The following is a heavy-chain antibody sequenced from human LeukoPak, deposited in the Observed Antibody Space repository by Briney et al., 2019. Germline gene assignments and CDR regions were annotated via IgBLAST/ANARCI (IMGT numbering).Heavy chain of an antibody. CDR1: GFTFSSYA. D-gene: IGHD5-18*01. CDR2: INLDGSTK. J-gene: IGHJ3*02. CDR3: ARDSGYNAFDI. V-gene: IGHV3-7*01. Sequence: PGGSLRLSCAASGFTFSSYAMHWVRQAPGKGLEWVANINLDGSTKNFVDSVKGRFTISRDNAKNSLYLQMDSPRAEDTAVYYCARDSGYNAFDIWGQGTMVTVSS.